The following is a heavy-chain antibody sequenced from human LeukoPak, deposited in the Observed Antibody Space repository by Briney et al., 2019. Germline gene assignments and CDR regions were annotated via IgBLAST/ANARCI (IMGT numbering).Heavy chain of an antibody. Sequence: SETLSLTCSVSGGSIRSYYWSWIRQPPGKGLEWIGYIYFSGSTNYNPSLKSRVTISVDTSKNQFSLKLSSVTAADTAVYYCARDSGTTGEVKFDPWGQGTLVTVSS. CDR3: ARDSGTTGEVKFDP. J-gene: IGHJ5*02. D-gene: IGHD3-10*01. V-gene: IGHV4-59*12. CDR1: GGSIRSYY. CDR2: IYFSGST.